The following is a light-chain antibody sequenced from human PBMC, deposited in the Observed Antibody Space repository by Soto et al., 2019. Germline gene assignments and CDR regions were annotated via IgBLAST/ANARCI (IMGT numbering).Light chain of an antibody. J-gene: IGLJ1*01. CDR3: SSYRISSTRESV. Sequence: QSALTQPASVSGSPGQSITISCTGTSSDVGGYNYVSWYQQHPGKAPKLMIYDVSNRPSGVSNRFSGSKSGNTASLTISGLQAEDKADYYCSSYRISSTRESVFGTGTQLTVL. CDR1: SSDVGGYNY. CDR2: DVS. V-gene: IGLV2-14*01.